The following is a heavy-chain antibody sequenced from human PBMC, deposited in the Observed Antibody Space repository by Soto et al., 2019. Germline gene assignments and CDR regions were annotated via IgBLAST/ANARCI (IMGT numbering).Heavy chain of an antibody. CDR3: ARSQGSSTSLEIYYYYYYGIDV. CDR2: IIPISDTT. Sequence: QVQLVQSGAEVKKPGSSVKVSCEASGGTFSSYAISWVRQAPGQGLEWMGGIIPISDTTNYAQKFQGRVTITADESTSTAYMELSSLRSEDTAVYYCARSQGSSTSLEIYYYYYYGIDVWGQGTTVTVSS. J-gene: IGHJ6*02. CDR1: GGTFSSYA. D-gene: IGHD2-2*01. V-gene: IGHV1-69*01.